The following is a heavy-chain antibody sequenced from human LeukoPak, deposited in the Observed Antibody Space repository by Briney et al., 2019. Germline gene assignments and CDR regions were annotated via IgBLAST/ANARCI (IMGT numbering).Heavy chain of an antibody. CDR2: INWNGGST. Sequence: GGSLRLSCAASGFTFDDYGMSWVRQAPGKGLEWVSCINWNGGSTGYADSVKGRFTISRDNAKNSLYLQMNSLRAEDTAMYYCARTIGYSGSVGEFFFGEVWGKGAPVTVSP. V-gene: IGHV3-20*04. CDR3: ARTIGYSGSVGEFFFGEV. CDR1: GFTFDDYG. J-gene: IGHJ6*01. D-gene: IGHD1-26*01.